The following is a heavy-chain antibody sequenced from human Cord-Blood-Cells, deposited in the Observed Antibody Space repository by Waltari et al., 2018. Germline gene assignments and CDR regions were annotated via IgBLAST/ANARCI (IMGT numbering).Heavy chain of an antibody. CDR2: INPNSGGT. V-gene: IGHV1-2*04. D-gene: IGHD7-27*01. CDR3: ARGAAGESYWYFDL. Sequence: QVQLVQSGAEVQKPGASVKVSCTASGYTFTGYSMHWVRQAPGQGLEWMGWINPNSGGTNYAQKFQGWVTMTRDTSISTAYMELSRLRSDDTAVYYCARGAAGESYWYFDLWGRGTLVTVSS. CDR1: GYTFTGYS. J-gene: IGHJ2*01.